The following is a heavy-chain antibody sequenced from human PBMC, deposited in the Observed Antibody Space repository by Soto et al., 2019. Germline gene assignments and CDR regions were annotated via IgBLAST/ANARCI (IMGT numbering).Heavy chain of an antibody. CDR1: GGSISSYY. CDR2: IYYSGST. CDR3: ARHGPRSFLSP. V-gene: IGHV4-59*08. D-gene: IGHD3-10*01. J-gene: IGHJ5*02. Sequence: SETLSLTCTVSGGSISSYYWSWIRQPPGKGLEWIGYIYYSGSTNYNPSLKSRVTISVDTSKNQFSLKLTSVTAADTAIYYGARHGPRSFLSPWGQGTLVPVAS.